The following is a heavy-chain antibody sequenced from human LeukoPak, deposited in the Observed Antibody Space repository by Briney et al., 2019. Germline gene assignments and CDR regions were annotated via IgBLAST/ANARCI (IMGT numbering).Heavy chain of an antibody. Sequence: GGSLRLSCAASGFTFSSYAMHWVRQAPGRGLEWVAFISYDGSNKHYVDSVQGRFTISRDNSKNTLYLQMNSLRPEDTAVYYCARARFGYNRGPFDYWGQGILVTVSS. CDR3: ARARFGYNRGPFDY. V-gene: IGHV3-30-3*01. J-gene: IGHJ4*02. D-gene: IGHD5-24*01. CDR1: GFTFSSYA. CDR2: ISYDGSNK.